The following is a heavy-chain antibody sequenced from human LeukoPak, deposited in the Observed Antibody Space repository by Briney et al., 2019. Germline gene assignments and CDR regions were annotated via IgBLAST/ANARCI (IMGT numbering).Heavy chain of an antibody. V-gene: IGHV4-31*03. Sequence: SETLSLTCTVSGGSISSGGYYWSWIRQHPGKGLEWIGYIYYSGSTYYSPSLKSRVTISVDTSKNQFSLKLSSVTAADTAVYYCARAISSGLYYYFDYWGQGTLVTVSS. CDR2: IYYSGST. CDR3: ARAISSGLYYYFDY. J-gene: IGHJ4*02. CDR1: GGSISSGGYY. D-gene: IGHD3-22*01.